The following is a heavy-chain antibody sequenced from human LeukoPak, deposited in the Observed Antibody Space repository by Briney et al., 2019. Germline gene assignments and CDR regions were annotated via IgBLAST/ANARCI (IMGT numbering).Heavy chain of an antibody. CDR2: IYYSGST. V-gene: IGHV4-59*02. J-gene: IGHJ4*02. Sequence: SETLSLTCSVSGGSVGSNYWSWVPQPPGEGLEWFVYIYYSGSTNSNPSLKSRVTISIDTSKSQFSLKLGSVTAADTAVYYCAKSRSSSCYGSIDCWGQGTLVAVSS. CDR3: AKSRSSSCYGSIDC. CDR1: GGSVGSNY. D-gene: IGHD2-2*01.